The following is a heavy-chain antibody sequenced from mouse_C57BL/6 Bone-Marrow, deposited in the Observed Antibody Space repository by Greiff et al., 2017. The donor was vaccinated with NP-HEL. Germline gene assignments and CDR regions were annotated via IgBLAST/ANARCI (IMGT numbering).Heavy chain of an antibody. Sequence: EVQLQQSGPELVKPGASVKISCKASGYSFTGYYMNWVKQSPEKSLEWIGEINPSTGGTTYNQKFKAKATLTVDKSSSTAYMQLKSLTSEDSAVYYCAGGSSHWYFDVWGTGTTVTVSS. CDR3: AGGSSHWYFDV. J-gene: IGHJ1*03. CDR1: GYSFTGYY. V-gene: IGHV1-42*01. D-gene: IGHD1-1*01. CDR2: INPSTGGT.